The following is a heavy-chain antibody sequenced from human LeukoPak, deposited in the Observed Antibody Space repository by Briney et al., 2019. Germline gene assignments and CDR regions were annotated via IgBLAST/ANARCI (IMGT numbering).Heavy chain of an antibody. Sequence: GRSLRLSCAASEFTFNNYAMHWVRQAPGKGLEWVALISYDGSNKYYADSVKGRFTISRDNSKNTLYLQMNSLRAEDTAVYYCAELGITMIGGVWGKGTTVTISS. V-gene: IGHV3-30*18. D-gene: IGHD3-10*02. CDR1: EFTFNNYA. J-gene: IGHJ6*04. CDR2: ISYDGSNK. CDR3: AELGITMIGGV.